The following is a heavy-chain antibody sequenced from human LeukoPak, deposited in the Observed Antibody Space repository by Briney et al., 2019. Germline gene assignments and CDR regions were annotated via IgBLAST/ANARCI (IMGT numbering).Heavy chain of an antibody. CDR3: ARSAAAGRIVATFDY. D-gene: IGHD5-12*01. J-gene: IGHJ4*02. CDR1: GFTFSSYW. CDR2: INSDGSRT. Sequence: PGGSLRLSCAASGFTFSSYWMHWVRQAPGRGLVWVSRINSDGSRTTYADSVKGRFTISRDNAKNTLYLQMNSLRAEDTAVYYCARSAAAGRIVATFDYWGQGTLVTVSS. V-gene: IGHV3-74*01.